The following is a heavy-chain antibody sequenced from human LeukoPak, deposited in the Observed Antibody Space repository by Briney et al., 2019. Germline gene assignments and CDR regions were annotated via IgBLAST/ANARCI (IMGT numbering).Heavy chain of an antibody. Sequence: SVTVSCTASGGTFSSYAISWVRQAPGQGLEWMGGIIPIFGTANYAQKFQGRVTITADESKSTAYMELSSLRSEDTAVYYCAREVVVPAAIMGGYYYYGMDVWGQGTTVTVSS. D-gene: IGHD2-2*02. J-gene: IGHJ6*02. CDR3: AREVVVPAAIMGGYYYYGMDV. CDR1: GGTFSSYA. CDR2: IIPIFGTA. V-gene: IGHV1-69*13.